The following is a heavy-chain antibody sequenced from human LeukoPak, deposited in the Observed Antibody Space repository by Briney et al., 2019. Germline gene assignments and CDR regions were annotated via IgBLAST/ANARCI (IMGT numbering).Heavy chain of an antibody. CDR3: VRTGYYYDSSGYYPFDY. D-gene: IGHD3-22*01. CDR2: ISGSDGST. Sequence: GGSLRLSCAASGFTFSNYAMSWVRQAPGKGLEWVSAISGSDGSTYYADSVKGRFTISRDNSKNTLSLQMNSLRAEDTAVYFCVRTGYYYDSSGYYPFDYWGQGTLVTVSS. CDR1: GFTFSNYA. V-gene: IGHV3-23*01. J-gene: IGHJ4*02.